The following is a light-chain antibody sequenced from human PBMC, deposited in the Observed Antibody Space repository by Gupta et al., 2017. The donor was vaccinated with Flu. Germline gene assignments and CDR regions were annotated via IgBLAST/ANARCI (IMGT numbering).Light chain of an antibody. CDR3: QLSDSTNSYGV. V-gene: IGLV6-57*01. CDR1: SGSIDTNY. CDR2: EAY. J-gene: IGLJ3*02. Sequence: NFMLTQPHSVSASAAQTVTISCTRSSGSIDTNYVQWYQQPPDSSPTIVTYEAYLRPSVLPDLVSGSSDTSSNTASLHITGVKTEEEADDYCQLSDSTNSYGVFGGGTKLTVL.